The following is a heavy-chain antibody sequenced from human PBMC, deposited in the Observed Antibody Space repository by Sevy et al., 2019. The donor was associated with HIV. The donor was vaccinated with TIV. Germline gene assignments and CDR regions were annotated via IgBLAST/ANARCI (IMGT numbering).Heavy chain of an antibody. J-gene: IGHJ4*02. V-gene: IGHV1-2*02. D-gene: IGHD3-22*01. Sequence: ASVKVSCKASGYTFTGYYMHWVRQAPGQGLEWMGWINPNSGGTNYAQKFQGRVTMTRDTSIGTAYMEQSRLGSDDTAVYYCARVNGEEDSSGYYRYWGQGTLVTVSS. CDR3: ARVNGEEDSSGYYRY. CDR2: INPNSGGT. CDR1: GYTFTGYY.